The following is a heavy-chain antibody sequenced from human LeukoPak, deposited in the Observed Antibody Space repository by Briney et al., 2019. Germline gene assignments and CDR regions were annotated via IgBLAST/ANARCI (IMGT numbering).Heavy chain of an antibody. CDR2: IYWDGDE. CDR1: GFSLTTSGVA. J-gene: IGHJ4*02. D-gene: IGHD4-23*01. V-gene: IGHV2-5*02. CDR3: AHRPPHIATTTTGVSPVVFDY. Sequence: SGPTLVNPTQTLTLTCTFSGFSLTTSGVAVGWIRQPPGKALEWLALIYWDGDERYSPSLRSRLTITQDTSKNQVVLTMINMDPVDTATYFCAHRPPHIATTTTGVSPVVFDYWGQGTLVTVSS.